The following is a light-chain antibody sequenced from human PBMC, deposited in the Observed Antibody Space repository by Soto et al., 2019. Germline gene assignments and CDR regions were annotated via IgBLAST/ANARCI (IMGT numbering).Light chain of an antibody. J-gene: IGLJ1*01. Sequence: QSALTQPASVSGSPGQSITISCTGTNSDVGGYNFVSWYQQHPGKAPKLMIHEVSNRPSGVSNRFSGSKSGNTASLTISGLQAEDEADYYCSSYISSSSLDVFGTGTKVTVL. V-gene: IGLV2-14*01. CDR1: NSDVGGYNF. CDR2: EVS. CDR3: SSYISSSSLDV.